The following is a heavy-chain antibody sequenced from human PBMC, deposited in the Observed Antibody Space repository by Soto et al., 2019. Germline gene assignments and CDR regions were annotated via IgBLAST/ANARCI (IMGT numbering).Heavy chain of an antibody. V-gene: IGHV4-59*08. J-gene: IGHJ4*02. D-gene: IGHD4-17*01. Sequence: SETLSLTCTVSGGSISSYYWSWIRQPPGKGLEWIGYVYYTGSTNYNPSLKNRVTISVDTSKNQFSLKLSSVTAADTAVYYCARRPTVTTSFFDCWGQGTLVTVSS. CDR1: GGSISSYY. CDR2: VYYTGST. CDR3: ARRPTVTTSFFDC.